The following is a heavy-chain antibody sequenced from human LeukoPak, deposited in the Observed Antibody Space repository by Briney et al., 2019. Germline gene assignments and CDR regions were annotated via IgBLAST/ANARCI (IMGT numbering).Heavy chain of an antibody. V-gene: IGHV3-23*01. D-gene: IGHD6-19*01. Sequence: GGSLRLSCAASGFTFSSYAMSWVRQAPGKGLEWVSAISGSGGSTYYADSVKGRFTISRDNSKNTLYLQMNSLRAEDTAAYYCAKRHGRIAVAGTPFDYWGQGTLVTVSS. CDR2: ISGSGGST. J-gene: IGHJ4*02. CDR1: GFTFSSYA. CDR3: AKRHGRIAVAGTPFDY.